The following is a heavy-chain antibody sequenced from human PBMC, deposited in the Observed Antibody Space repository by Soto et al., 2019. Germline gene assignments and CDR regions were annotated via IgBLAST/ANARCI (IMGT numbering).Heavy chain of an antibody. CDR2: IWYDGSNK. CDR3: ARGSTLGYYDFWSGYYSGSSGFCDY. Sequence: LXLSFAASGFTCSIYGMHWVRQAPVNGLEWVAVIWYDGSNKYHADSVKGRFTISRDNSKNTLYLQMNSLRAEDTAVYYCARGSTLGYYDFWSGYYSGSSGFCDYWGQGTLVTVSS. D-gene: IGHD3-3*01. V-gene: IGHV3-33*01. J-gene: IGHJ4*02. CDR1: GFTCSIYG.